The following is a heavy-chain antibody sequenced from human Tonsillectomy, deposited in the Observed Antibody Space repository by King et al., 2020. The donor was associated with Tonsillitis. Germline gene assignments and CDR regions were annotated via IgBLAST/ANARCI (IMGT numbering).Heavy chain of an antibody. V-gene: IGHV4-59*01. CDR3: AGDYGSGSYYYRYYYYYYMDV. D-gene: IGHD3-10*01. CDR1: GGSISSYY. J-gene: IGHJ6*03. CDR2: IYYSGST. Sequence: QLQESGPGLVKPSETLSLTCTVSGGSISSYYWSWIRQPPGKGLERIGYIYYSGSTNYNPSLKSRVTISVDTSKNQFSLKLSSVTAADTAVYYCAGDYGSGSYYYRYYYYYYMDVWGKGTTVTVSS.